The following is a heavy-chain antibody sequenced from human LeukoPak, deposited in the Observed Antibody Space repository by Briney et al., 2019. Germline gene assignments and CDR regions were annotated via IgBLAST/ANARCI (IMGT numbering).Heavy chain of an antibody. V-gene: IGHV3-53*01. CDR2: ISNGGVT. Sequence: GGSLRLSCATSDLTVSDYYMSWVRQAPGRGLEWVSVISNGGVTYYADSVKGRFTISRDDSNDTVYLQMNNVRPEDTAVYYCGGSGSYYTPSYYWGQGTLVTVSP. CDR3: GGSGSYYTPSYY. J-gene: IGHJ4*02. D-gene: IGHD3-10*01. CDR1: DLTVSDYY.